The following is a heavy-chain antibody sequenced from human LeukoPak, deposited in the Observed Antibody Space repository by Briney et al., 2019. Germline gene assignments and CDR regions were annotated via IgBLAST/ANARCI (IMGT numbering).Heavy chain of an antibody. CDR2: IDDSGVIR. CDR3: AKRLKRNYYYHYAMDV. D-gene: IGHD3-22*01. Sequence: PGGSLRLSCAASGFTFKTHAMSWVRQAPGKGLEWVSRIDDSGVIRSYADSVKGRFTISRDNSKMTLTLQMNSLRAEDTAVYHCAKRLKRNYYYHYAMDVWGQGTTVTVSS. V-gene: IGHV3-23*01. J-gene: IGHJ6*02. CDR1: GFTFKTHA.